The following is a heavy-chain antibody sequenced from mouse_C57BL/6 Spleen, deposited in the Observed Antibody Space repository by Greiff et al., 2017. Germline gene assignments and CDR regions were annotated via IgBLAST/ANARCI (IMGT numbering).Heavy chain of an antibody. CDR3: ARRGAYYGDDDWYFDV. D-gene: IGHD2-2*01. CDR1: GYTFTSYW. V-gene: IGHV1-50*01. CDR2: IDPSDSYT. J-gene: IGHJ1*03. Sequence: QVQLKQPGAELVKPGASVKLSCKASGYTFTSYWMQWVKQRPGQGLEWIGEIDPSDSYTNYNQKFKGKATLTVDTSSSTAYMQLSSLTSEDSAVYYCARRGAYYGDDDWYFDVWGTGTTVTVSS.